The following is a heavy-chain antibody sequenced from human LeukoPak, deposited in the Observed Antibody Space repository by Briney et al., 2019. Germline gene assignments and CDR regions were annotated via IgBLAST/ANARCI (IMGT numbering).Heavy chain of an antibody. V-gene: IGHV4-34*01. CDR1: GGSLNDYY. Sequence: SETLSLTCAAYGGSLNDYYWSWIRQPPGKGLEWMGEINHSGRTNYNPSLKSRVTISVDTSKNQFSLKLTSVTAADTAVYYCARGGHGDYPDYWGQGTLVTVSS. D-gene: IGHD4-17*01. CDR2: INHSGRT. J-gene: IGHJ4*02. CDR3: ARGGHGDYPDY.